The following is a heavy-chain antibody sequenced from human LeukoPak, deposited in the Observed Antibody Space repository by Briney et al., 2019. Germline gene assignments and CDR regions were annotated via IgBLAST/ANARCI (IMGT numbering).Heavy chain of an antibody. CDR1: GGSISSSSYY. CDR2: INHSGCT. J-gene: IGHJ4*02. CDR3: ARRPYYYGSGSYYRGYGY. V-gene: IGHV4-39*07. Sequence: SDTLSLNCTVSGGSISSSSYYWGWIRHPPGKGLEGIGEINHSGCTNYNPSLKSRVTISVDTSKNQFSLKLSSVTAADTAVYYCARRPYYYGSGSYYRGYGYWGQGTLVTVSS. D-gene: IGHD3-10*01.